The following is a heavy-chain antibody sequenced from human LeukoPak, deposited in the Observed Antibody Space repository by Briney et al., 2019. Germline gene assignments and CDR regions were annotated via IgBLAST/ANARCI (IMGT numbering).Heavy chain of an antibody. D-gene: IGHD6-13*01. V-gene: IGHV4-39*07. CDR1: GYSISSGSYY. J-gene: IGHJ4*02. CDR3: ARVDYVAGYSSSWLSFFDY. CDR2: IYYSGST. Sequence: SETLSLTCTVSGYSISSGSYYWGWIRQPPGKGLEWIGSIYYSGSTYYNPSLKSRVTISVDTSKNQFSLKLSSVTAADTAVYYCARVDYVAGYSSSWLSFFDYWGQGTLVTVSS.